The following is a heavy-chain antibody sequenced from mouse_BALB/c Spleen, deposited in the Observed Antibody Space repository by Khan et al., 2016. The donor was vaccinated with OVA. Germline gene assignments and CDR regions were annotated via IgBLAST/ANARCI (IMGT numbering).Heavy chain of an antibody. J-gene: IGHJ3*01. Sequence: EVELVESGGDLVKPGGSLKLSCAASGFTFSTYGMSWVRQTPDMRLEWVATISSGGHYTYYPDSVKGRFTISRDNAKKTLYLQMSSLKSEDTAIYNCARLAYYYNSEGFAYWGQGTLVTVAA. V-gene: IGHV5-6*01. CDR2: ISSGGHYT. CDR3: ARLAYYYNSEGFAY. CDR1: GFTFSTYG. D-gene: IGHD1-1*02.